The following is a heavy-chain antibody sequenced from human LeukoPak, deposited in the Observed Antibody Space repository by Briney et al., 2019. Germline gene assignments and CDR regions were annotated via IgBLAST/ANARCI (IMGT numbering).Heavy chain of an antibody. CDR1: GGTFSSYA. CDR3: ARESSSGWYGDWFDP. D-gene: IGHD6-19*01. CDR2: IIPIFGTA. V-gene: IGHV1-69*13. J-gene: IGHJ5*02. Sequence: EASVTVSCKASGGTFSSYAISWVRQAPGQGLEWMGGIIPIFGTANYAQKFQGRVTITADESTSTAYMELSSLRSEDTAVYYCARESSSGWYGDWFDPWGQGTLVTVSS.